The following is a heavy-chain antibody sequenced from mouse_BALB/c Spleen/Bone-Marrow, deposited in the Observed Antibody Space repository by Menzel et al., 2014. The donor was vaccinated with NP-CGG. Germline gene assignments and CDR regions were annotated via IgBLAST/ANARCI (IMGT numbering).Heavy chain of an antibody. D-gene: IGHD1-1*02. CDR2: FNPNNGGT. V-gene: IGHV1-22*01. CDR3: ARAGWYDY. J-gene: IGHJ2*02. Sequence: VHVKQSGPELVKPGSSVKMSCKTSGYSFTDYTIHWVKQSHGKSLEWIGRFNPNNGGTNYNQKFKDKATLTVDKSSRAAYMEFRSLTFEDSAVYYCARAGWYDYWGRGTSLTVSS. CDR1: GYSFTDYT.